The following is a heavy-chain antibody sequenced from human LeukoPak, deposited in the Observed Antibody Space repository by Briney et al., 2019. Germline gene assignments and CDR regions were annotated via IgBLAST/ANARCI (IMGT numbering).Heavy chain of an antibody. V-gene: IGHV1-18*01. J-gene: IGHJ4*02. Sequence: ASVNVSFKASGYTFSIHGISWVGQAPGQGLEWMGWISTYNGNTHYAQKLQGRVTMTTDTSTSTAYMELRSLRSDDTAVYYCARSSLAVAGSVFDYWGQGTLVTVSS. CDR2: ISTYNGNT. D-gene: IGHD6-19*01. CDR1: GYTFSIHG. CDR3: ARSSLAVAGSVFDY.